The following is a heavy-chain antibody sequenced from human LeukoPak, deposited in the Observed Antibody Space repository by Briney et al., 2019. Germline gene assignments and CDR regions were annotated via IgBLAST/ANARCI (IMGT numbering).Heavy chain of an antibody. V-gene: IGHV3-23*01. CDR1: GFTFSSYA. CDR2: ISGSGGST. Sequence: GGALRLSCAAAGFTFSSYAMSGVRQAPGKGLEWVSAISGSGGSTYYADSVKGRFTISRDNSKNTLYLQMNSLRAEDTAVYYCAKVPVFSLTISEVVTDDAFDIWGQGTIVTVSS. CDR3: AKVPVFSLTISEVVTDDAFDI. J-gene: IGHJ3*02. D-gene: IGHD3-3*01.